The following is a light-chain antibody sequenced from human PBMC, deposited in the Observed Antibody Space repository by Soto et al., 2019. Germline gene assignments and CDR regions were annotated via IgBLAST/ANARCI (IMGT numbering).Light chain of an antibody. Sequence: EIVLTQSPGTLSFSPGERSTLSCRSSQSVSSSYLAWYQQKPGQAPRLLIYGASSRATGIPDRFSGSGSGTDFTLTISRLEPEDFAVYYCQQYGSSLPLTFGGGTKVDIK. CDR1: QSVSSSY. J-gene: IGKJ4*01. CDR3: QQYGSSLPLT. V-gene: IGKV3-20*01. CDR2: GAS.